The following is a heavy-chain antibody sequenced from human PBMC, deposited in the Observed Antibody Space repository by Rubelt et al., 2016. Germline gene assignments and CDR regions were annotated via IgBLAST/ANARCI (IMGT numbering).Heavy chain of an antibody. CDR3: ARQRGGRAAADNNWFDP. Sequence: QVQLQQWGAGLLKPSETLSLTCAVYGGSFSGYYWSWIRQPPGKGLEWIGELNHSGSTNYNPSLKSPGHISVDTAKNQFSLKLGPGTAAETAVDYCARQRGGRAAADNNWFDPWGQGTLVTVSS. J-gene: IGHJ5*02. CDR1: GGSFSGYY. D-gene: IGHD6-13*01. CDR2: LNHSGST. V-gene: IGHV4-34*01.